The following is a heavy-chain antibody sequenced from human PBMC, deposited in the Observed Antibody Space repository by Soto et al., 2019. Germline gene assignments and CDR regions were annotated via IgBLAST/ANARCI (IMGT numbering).Heavy chain of an antibody. CDR3: ARFLVVPAARGGDYYYYYYGMDV. J-gene: IGHJ6*02. D-gene: IGHD2-2*01. CDR1: GYSFTSYW. CDR2: IDPSDSYT. Sequence: GESLKISCKGSGYSFTSYWISWVRQMPGKGLEWMGRIDPSDSYTNYSPSFQGHVTISADKSISTAYLQWSSLKASDTAMYYCARFLVVPAARGGDYYYYYYGMDVWGQGTTVTV. V-gene: IGHV5-10-1*01.